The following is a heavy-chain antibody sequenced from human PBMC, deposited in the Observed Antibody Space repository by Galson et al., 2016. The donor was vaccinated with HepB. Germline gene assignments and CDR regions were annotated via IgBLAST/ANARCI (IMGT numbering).Heavy chain of an antibody. CDR1: GYTFIRYG. D-gene: IGHD3-16*02. CDR2: ISAYNGNT. Sequence: SVKVSCKASGYTFIRYGISWIRQAPGQGLEWMGWISAYNGNTDYAEKLQDRVTMTSDTSTSTAYMELRSLRSDDTAVYYCARGESGGIIVSGGSFDVWGQGTMVTVSS. CDR3: ARGESGGIIVSGGSFDV. V-gene: IGHV1-18*01. J-gene: IGHJ3*01.